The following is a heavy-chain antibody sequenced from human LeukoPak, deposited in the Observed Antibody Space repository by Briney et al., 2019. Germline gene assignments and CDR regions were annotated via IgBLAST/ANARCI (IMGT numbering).Heavy chain of an antibody. CDR2: ISSGSRTI. Sequence: GGSLRLSCAATGFTFTTYTMSWVRQAPGKGLEWVSDISSGSRTISYADSVKGRFTVSRDNAKNSLYLQMNSLRDEDTAVYYCASGVNYFDYWGQGTLVTVSS. CDR3: ASGVNYFDY. CDR1: GFTFTTYT. D-gene: IGHD3-3*01. J-gene: IGHJ4*02. V-gene: IGHV3-48*02.